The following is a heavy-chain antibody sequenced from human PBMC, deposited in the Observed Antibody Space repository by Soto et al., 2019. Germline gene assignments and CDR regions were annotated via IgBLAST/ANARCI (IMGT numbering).Heavy chain of an antibody. D-gene: IGHD6-13*01. Sequence: GGSLRLSCAASGFTFSSYAMSWVRQAPGKGLEWVSAISGSGGSTYYADSVKGRFTISRDNSKDTLYLQMNSLRAEDTAVYYCAKDLSSSWYRFDYWGQGTLVTVSS. V-gene: IGHV3-23*01. J-gene: IGHJ4*02. CDR2: ISGSGGST. CDR1: GFTFSSYA. CDR3: AKDLSSSWYRFDY.